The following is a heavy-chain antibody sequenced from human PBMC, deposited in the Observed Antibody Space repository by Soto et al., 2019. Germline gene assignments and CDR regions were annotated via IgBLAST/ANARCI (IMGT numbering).Heavy chain of an antibody. CDR2: INIGTGVT. V-gene: IGHV1-3*04. CDR1: GYSFTDYS. Sequence: ASVKVSCNASGYSFTDYSIQWMRQAPGQRPEWVGWINIGTGVTQISQRFQGRVNLSRDTSATTAYMELDSLRYEDTAVYYCARCHYQLFRVDHWGQGTLVTVSS. CDR3: ARCHYQLFRVDH. D-gene: IGHD3-10*01. J-gene: IGHJ4*01.